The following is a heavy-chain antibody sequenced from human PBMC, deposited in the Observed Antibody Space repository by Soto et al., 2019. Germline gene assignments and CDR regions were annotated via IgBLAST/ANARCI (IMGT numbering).Heavy chain of an antibody. CDR1: GGTFSSYT. CDR2: FIPILGIA. J-gene: IGHJ5*02. V-gene: IGHV1-69*04. Sequence: SVKVSCKASGGTFSSYTISWVRQAPGQGLEWMGRFIPILGIANYAQKFQGRVTITADKSTSTAYMELSSLRSEDTAVYYCARDMVRGVIRLYNWFDPWGQGTLVTVSS. CDR3: ARDMVRGVIRLYNWFDP. D-gene: IGHD3-10*01.